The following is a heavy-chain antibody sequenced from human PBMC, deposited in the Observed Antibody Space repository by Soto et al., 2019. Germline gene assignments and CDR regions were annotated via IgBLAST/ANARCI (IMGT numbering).Heavy chain of an antibody. J-gene: IGHJ5*02. CDR3: VGVSLTGS. D-gene: IGHD3-9*01. V-gene: IGHV3-7*01. CDR1: GFPFSSYW. Sequence: EVHLVDSGGGLVQPGGSLRLSCVASGFPFSSYWMSWVRQAPGKGLEWVANIKEDGSDKYYVDSVKGRFTISRDNAKNSIYRQMNSLRVEDTAVYYCVGVSLTGSWGQGTLVAVSS. CDR2: IKEDGSDK.